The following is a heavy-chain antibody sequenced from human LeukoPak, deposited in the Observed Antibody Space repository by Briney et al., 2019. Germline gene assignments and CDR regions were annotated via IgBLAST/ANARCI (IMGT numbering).Heavy chain of an antibody. CDR2: INWNGGST. D-gene: IGHD3-10*01. CDR3: ARGDSGRSLGLVYYFDY. CDR1: GFTFSSSA. J-gene: IGHJ4*02. V-gene: IGHV3-20*04. Sequence: GGSLRLSCAASGFTFSSSAMNWVRHAPGKGLEWVSGINWNGGSTGYADSVKGRFTISRDNAKNSLYLQMNSLRAEDTALYYCARGDSGRSLGLVYYFDYWGQGTLVTVSS.